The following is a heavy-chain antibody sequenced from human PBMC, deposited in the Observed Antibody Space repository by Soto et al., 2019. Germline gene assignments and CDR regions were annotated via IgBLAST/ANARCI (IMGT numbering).Heavy chain of an antibody. J-gene: IGHJ3*02. D-gene: IGHD1-26*01. V-gene: IGHV1-69*01. CDR3: GSSLPSYPPDDAFDI. Sequence: QVQLVQSGAEVKKPGSSVKVSCKASGGTFSSYAISWVRQAPGQGLEWMGGIIPSFGTANYAQKFQGRVTITADESTSTAYMELGSLRSEDTAVYYCGSSLPSYPPDDAFDIGGQGTMVTVSS. CDR1: GGTFSSYA. CDR2: IIPSFGTA.